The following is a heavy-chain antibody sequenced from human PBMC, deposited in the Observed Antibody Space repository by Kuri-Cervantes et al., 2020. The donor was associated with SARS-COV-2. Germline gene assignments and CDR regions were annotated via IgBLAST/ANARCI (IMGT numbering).Heavy chain of an antibody. D-gene: IGHD6-19*01. V-gene: IGHV3-48*01. Sequence: GESLKISCAASGFTFSSYSMNWVRQAPGKGLEWVSYISSSSSTIYYADSVKGRFTISRDNSKNTLYLQMNSLRAEDTAVYYCARDRKQWLPHDAFDIWGQGTMVTVSS. CDR1: GFTFSSYS. J-gene: IGHJ3*02. CDR2: ISSSSSTI. CDR3: ARDRKQWLPHDAFDI.